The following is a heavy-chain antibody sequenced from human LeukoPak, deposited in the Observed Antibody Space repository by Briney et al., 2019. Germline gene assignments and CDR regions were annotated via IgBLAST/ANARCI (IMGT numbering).Heavy chain of an antibody. CDR2: IYYSGST. V-gene: IGHV4-39*07. J-gene: IGHJ4*02. CDR1: GGSISSSSYY. Sequence: PSETLSLTCTVSGGSISSSSYYWGWVRQPPGKGLEWIGNIYYSGSTYYNPSLKSRVTISVDTSKNQFSLKLSSVTAADTAVYYCARASTYYNFWSGYRLSPYYFDYWGQGTLVTVSS. CDR3: ARASTYYNFWSGYRLSPYYFDY. D-gene: IGHD3-3*01.